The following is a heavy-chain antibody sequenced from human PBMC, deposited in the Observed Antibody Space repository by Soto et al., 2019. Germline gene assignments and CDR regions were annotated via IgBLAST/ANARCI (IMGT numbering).Heavy chain of an antibody. CDR3: ATSLAGTLAGLAFDI. D-gene: IGHD6-19*01. CDR2: IYPGDSDT. J-gene: IGHJ3*02. CDR1: GYSFTSFW. Sequence: PGESLKISCKGSGYSFTSFWIGWVRQMPGKGLEWMGIIYPGDSDTRYSPSFQGQVTISADKSISTAYLQWSSLKASDTAMFYCATSLAGTLAGLAFDIWGQGTMVTVSS. V-gene: IGHV5-51*01.